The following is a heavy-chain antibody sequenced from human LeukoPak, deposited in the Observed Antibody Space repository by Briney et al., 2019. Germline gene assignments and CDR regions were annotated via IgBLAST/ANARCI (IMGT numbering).Heavy chain of an antibody. CDR3: ARAVGSSSWYGYYYYYGMDV. Sequence: GGSLRLSCAASGFTFSSYAMTWVRQAPGKGLEWVAVIWYDGSNKYYADSVKGRFTISRDNSKNTLYLQMNSLRAEDTAVYYCARAVGSSSWYGYYYYYGMDVWGQGTTVTVSS. D-gene: IGHD6-13*01. V-gene: IGHV3-33*08. CDR1: GFTFSSYA. CDR2: IWYDGSNK. J-gene: IGHJ6*02.